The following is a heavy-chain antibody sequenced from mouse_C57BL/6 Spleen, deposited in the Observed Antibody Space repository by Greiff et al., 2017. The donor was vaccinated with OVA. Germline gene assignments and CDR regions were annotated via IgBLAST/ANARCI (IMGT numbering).Heavy chain of an antibody. CDR2: INPSSGYT. CDR1: GYTFTSYW. J-gene: IGHJ4*01. V-gene: IGHV1-7*01. D-gene: IGHD2-4*01. Sequence: VQLQQSGAELAKPGASVKLSCKASGYTFTSYWMHWVKQRPGQGLEWIGYINPSSGYTTYNQKFKDKAPLTADKSSSTAYMQLSSLTYEDSAVYDCARPRDYDSYYYAMDYGGQGTSVTVSS. CDR3: ARPRDYDSYYYAMDY.